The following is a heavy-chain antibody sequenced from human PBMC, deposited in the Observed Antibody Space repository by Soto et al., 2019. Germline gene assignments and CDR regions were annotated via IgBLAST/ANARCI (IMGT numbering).Heavy chain of an antibody. V-gene: IGHV4-34*01. CDR2: INHSGST. J-gene: IGHJ6*02. Sequence: QVQLQQWGAGLLKPSETLSLTCAVYGGSFSGYYWRWIRQPPGKGLEWLGEINHSGSTNYNPSLKSRVTISVDTSKNQFSLNLSSVTAADTAVYYCARGGKPHYYYGMDVWGQGTTVTVSS. CDR3: ARGGKPHYYYGMDV. CDR1: GGSFSGYY.